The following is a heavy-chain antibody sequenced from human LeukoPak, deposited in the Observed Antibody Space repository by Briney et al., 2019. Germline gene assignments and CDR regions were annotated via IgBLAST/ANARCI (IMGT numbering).Heavy chain of an antibody. D-gene: IGHD2-2*01. J-gene: IGHJ4*02. Sequence: PGGSLRLSCVVSGFTLSSDWMSWVRQAPGKGLEWVANIKKDGIEKYYVESVKGRFTISRDNAKNSLSLQMNSLRAEDTAVYYCARGRYSSRSGGYYFDIWGQGTQVTVSS. CDR3: ARGRYSSRSGGYYFDI. CDR1: GFTLSSDW. CDR2: IKKDGIEK. V-gene: IGHV3-7*01.